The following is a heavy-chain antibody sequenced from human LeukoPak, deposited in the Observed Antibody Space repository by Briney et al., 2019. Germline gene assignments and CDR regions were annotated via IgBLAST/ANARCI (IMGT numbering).Heavy chain of an antibody. CDR1: GDSISTSSYY. Sequence: SETLSLTCIVSGDSISTSSYYWVWIRQPPGKGLEWIGYIYYSGSTNYNPSLKSRVTISVDTSKNQFSLKLSSVTAADTAVYYCARDRQQLAYWYFDLWGRGTLVTVSS. J-gene: IGHJ2*01. V-gene: IGHV4-61*05. CDR2: IYYSGST. D-gene: IGHD6-13*01. CDR3: ARDRQQLAYWYFDL.